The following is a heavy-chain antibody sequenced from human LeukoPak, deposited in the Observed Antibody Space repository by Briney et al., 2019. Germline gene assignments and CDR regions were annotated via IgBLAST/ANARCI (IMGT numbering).Heavy chain of an antibody. CDR3: AHIVDYPFDY. CDR1: GFTFSSYG. J-gene: IGHJ4*02. Sequence: PGRSLRLSCAASGFTFSSYGMHWVRQAPGKGLEWVAVISYDGSNKYYADSVKGRFTISRDNSMNTLYLQMNSLRAEDTAVYYCAHIVDYPFDYWGQGTLVTVSS. V-gene: IGHV3-30*03. CDR2: ISYDGSNK. D-gene: IGHD2-21*01.